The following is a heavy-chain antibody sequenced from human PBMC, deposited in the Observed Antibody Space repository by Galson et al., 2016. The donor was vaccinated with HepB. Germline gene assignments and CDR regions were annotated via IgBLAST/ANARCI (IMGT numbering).Heavy chain of an antibody. CDR1: GYNFTTYW. CDR2: IDPSDSYT. D-gene: IGHD3-9*01. CDR3: AKHSAGYYDILAGFYRGVFDI. V-gene: IGHV5-10-1*01. J-gene: IGHJ3*02. Sequence: QSGAEVKKPGESLRISCKGSGYNFTTYWISWVRQMPGKGLEWMGRIDPSDSYTNYSPSFQGHVTISADPHDKSINLASLQWSSLKAPDTAMYYCAKHSAGYYDILAGFYRGVFDIWGQGTMVTVSS.